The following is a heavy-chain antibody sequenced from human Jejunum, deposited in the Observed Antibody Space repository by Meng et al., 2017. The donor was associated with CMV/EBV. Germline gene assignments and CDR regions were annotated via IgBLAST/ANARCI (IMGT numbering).Heavy chain of an antibody. D-gene: IGHD5-18*01. V-gene: IGHV4-39*07. Sequence: NKYWDWIRQSPGKGLQWIGNIDYSGGTYYNPSLQSRVTMSVDTSKNQFSLKLSSVTAADTAIYYCARGRGGYRTISDCHPALFDPWGHGTLVTVSS. CDR2: IDYSGGT. J-gene: IGHJ5*02. CDR3: ARGRGGYRTISDCHPALFDP. CDR1: NKY.